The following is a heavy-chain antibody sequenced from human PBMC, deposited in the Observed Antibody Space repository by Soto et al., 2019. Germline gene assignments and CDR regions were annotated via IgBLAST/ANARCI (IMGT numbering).Heavy chain of an antibody. D-gene: IGHD3-16*01. CDR1: GGSLSGGSYY. J-gene: IGHJ5*02. V-gene: IGHV4-61*01. Sequence: SETLSLTCTVSGGSLSGGSYYWNWIRQPPGKQMEWIGYIYDSGATKYNPSLKSRVTISQDTSKNQFSLKMNSVTPSDTAVYYCARDWGPYWFDPWGQGILVTVS. CDR3: ARDWGPYWFDP. CDR2: IYDSGAT.